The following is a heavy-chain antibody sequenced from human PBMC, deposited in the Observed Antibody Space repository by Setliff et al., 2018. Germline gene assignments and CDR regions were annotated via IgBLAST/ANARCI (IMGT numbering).Heavy chain of an antibody. V-gene: IGHV4-61*03. Sequence: SETLSLTCTVSGASISSSSYYWSWIRQPPGKGLEWIGYIYYSGSTNYNPSLKSRVTISIDTSKNHFSLRLSSVTAADTAVYYCLRIRLVPHGHSWGQGTLVTVSS. CDR1: GASISSSSYY. CDR3: LRIRLVPHGHS. CDR2: IYYSGST. J-gene: IGHJ4*02. D-gene: IGHD2-15*01.